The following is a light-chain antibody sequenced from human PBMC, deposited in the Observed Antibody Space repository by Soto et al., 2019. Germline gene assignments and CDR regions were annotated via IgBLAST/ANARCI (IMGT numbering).Light chain of an antibody. J-gene: IGLJ1*01. CDR1: NIGGKS. V-gene: IGLV3-21*02. CDR2: DHG. Sequence: SYELTQPPSVSVAPGQTAKITCGGNNIGGKSLHWYQQKPGQAPVLVVYDHGDRPSGIPERFSGSNSGNTATLTISRVGAGDEADYYCQVWDSTYDHYVFGTGNKVTVL. CDR3: QVWDSTYDHYV.